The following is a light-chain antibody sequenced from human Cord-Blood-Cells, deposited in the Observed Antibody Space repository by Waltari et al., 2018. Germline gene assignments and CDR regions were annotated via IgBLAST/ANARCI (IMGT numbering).Light chain of an antibody. CDR3: QQYNNWPRT. CDR2: GAS. Sequence: EIVMTQSPATLSVSPGERATLSCRASQSVSSNLAWYQQKPVQAPRLLIYGASTRATGIPAKFSSSGSGTEFTLTIRSLQSEDFAVYYCQQYNNWPRTFGQGTKVEIK. CDR1: QSVSSN. J-gene: IGKJ1*01. V-gene: IGKV3D-15*01.